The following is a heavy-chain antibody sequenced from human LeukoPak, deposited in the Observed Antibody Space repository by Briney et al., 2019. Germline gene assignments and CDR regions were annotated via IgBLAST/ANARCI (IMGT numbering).Heavy chain of an antibody. J-gene: IGHJ4*02. CDR2: ISSSSSTI. Sequence: GGSLRLSCAASGFTFSSYALHWVRQAPGKGLEWVSYISSSSSTIYYADSVKGRFTISRDNAKNSLYLQMNSLRAEDTAVYYCARTSYYYDSSGYYLIDYWGQGTLVTVSS. D-gene: IGHD3-22*01. V-gene: IGHV3-48*01. CDR1: GFTFSSYA. CDR3: ARTSYYYDSSGYYLIDY.